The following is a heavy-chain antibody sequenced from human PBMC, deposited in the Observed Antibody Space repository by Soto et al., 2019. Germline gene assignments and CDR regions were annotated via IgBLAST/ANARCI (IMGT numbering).Heavy chain of an antibody. J-gene: IGHJ4*02. Sequence: QVQLVQSGAEVKKPGSSVKVSCKASGGTFSSYAISWVRQAPGQGLEWMGGIIPIFGTANYAQKFQGRVTIPADESTSTAYMELSSLRSEDTAVYYCAREDKDYDSSERIFDYWGQGTLVTVSS. CDR3: AREDKDYDSSERIFDY. CDR2: IIPIFGTA. CDR1: GGTFSSYA. D-gene: IGHD3-22*01. V-gene: IGHV1-69*01.